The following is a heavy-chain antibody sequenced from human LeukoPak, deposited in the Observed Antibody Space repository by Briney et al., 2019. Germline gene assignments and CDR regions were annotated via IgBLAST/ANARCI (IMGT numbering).Heavy chain of an antibody. CDR1: GGSISSYY. V-gene: IGHV4-59*08. J-gene: IGHJ6*02. Sequence: KPSETLSLTCTVSGGSISSYYWSWIRQPPGKGLEWIGYIYYSGSTNYNPSLKSRVTISVDTSKNQFSLKLSSVTAADTAVYYCARQNGGVYDILTGYYPDYYYGMDVWGQGTTVTVSS. CDR3: ARQNGGVYDILTGYYPDYYYGMDV. D-gene: IGHD3-9*01. CDR2: IYYSGST.